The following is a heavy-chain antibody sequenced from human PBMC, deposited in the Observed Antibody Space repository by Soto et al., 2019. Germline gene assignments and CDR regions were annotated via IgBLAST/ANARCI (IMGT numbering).Heavy chain of an antibody. CDR3: ARVSLRGHLLGNFDY. CDR2: IIPIFGTT. J-gene: IGHJ4*02. D-gene: IGHD3-10*01. V-gene: IGHV1-69*13. Sequence: SVKVSCKASGGTFNTHTISWVRQAPGQGLEWMGGIIPIFGTTNYAQNFQGRVTITADESTSTAYMELSSLISEDTAVYYCARVSLRGHLLGNFDYWGRGTLVTVSS. CDR1: GGTFNTHT.